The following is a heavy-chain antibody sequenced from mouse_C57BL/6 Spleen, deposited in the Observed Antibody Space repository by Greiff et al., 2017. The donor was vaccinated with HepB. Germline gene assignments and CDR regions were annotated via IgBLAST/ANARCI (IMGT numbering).Heavy chain of an antibody. V-gene: IGHV2-6*01. CDR1: GFSLTSYG. J-gene: IGHJ3*01. D-gene: IGHD2-1*01. Sequence: VQLKESGPGLVAPSQSLSITCTVSGFSLTSYGVDWVRQSPGKGLEWLGVIWGVGSTNYNSALKSRLSISKDNSKSQVFLKMNSLQTDDTAMYYCASYGNYEGFAYWGQGTLVTVSA. CDR2: IWGVGST. CDR3: ASYGNYEGFAY.